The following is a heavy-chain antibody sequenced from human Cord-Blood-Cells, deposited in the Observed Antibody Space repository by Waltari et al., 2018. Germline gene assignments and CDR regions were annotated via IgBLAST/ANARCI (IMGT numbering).Heavy chain of an antibody. CDR3: ARSGGIGYCSSTSCYDAFDI. V-gene: IGHV4-39*01. CDR2: IYYSGST. D-gene: IGHD2-2*01. J-gene: IGHJ3*02. CDR1: GGSISSSSYS. Sequence: QLQLQESGPGLVKPSETLSLTCTVSGGSISSSSYSWGWIRQPPGKGLEWIGSIYYSGSTYYNPSLKSRVTISVDTSKNQFSLKLSSVTAADTAVYYCARSGGIGYCSSTSCYDAFDIWGQGTMVTVSS.